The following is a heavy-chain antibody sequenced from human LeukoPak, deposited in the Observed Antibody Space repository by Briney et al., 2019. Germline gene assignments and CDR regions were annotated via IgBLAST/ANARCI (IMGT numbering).Heavy chain of an antibody. V-gene: IGHV3-20*04. D-gene: IGHD6-19*01. CDR1: GFPLYDYG. CDR2: FNWNGGIP. CDR3: AKDRGLAVAEDAFDI. Sequence: GGSLRLSCGASGFPLYDYGMSWVRRARGRGLGWVSGFNWNGGIPGYADSVKGRFTISRENAKNPLYLQMNSLRAEDTALYYCAKDRGLAVAEDAFDIWGQGTMVTVSS. J-gene: IGHJ3*02.